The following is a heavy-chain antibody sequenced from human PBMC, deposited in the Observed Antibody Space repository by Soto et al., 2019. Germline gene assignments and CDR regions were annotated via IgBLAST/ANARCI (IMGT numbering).Heavy chain of an antibody. CDR2: VSWNSGSI. D-gene: IGHD3-3*01. CDR1: GFTFDDYA. J-gene: IGHJ4*02. CDR3: AKGNSDFCSGFAAADY. Sequence: EVQLVESGGGLVQPGRSLRLSCAASGFTFDDYAMHWVRQAPGKGLEWVSGVSWNSGSIGYADSVKGRFTISRNSAKNSLHLRMNGLRAEDTAFYYCAKGNSDFCSGFAAADYWGEGTLVTVSS. V-gene: IGHV3-9*01.